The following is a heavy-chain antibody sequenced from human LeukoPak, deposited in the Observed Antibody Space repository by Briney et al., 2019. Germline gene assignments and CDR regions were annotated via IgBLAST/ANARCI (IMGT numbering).Heavy chain of an antibody. V-gene: IGHV1-18*01. CDR1: GYTFTSYG. Sequence: ASVKVSCKASGYTFTSYGISWVRQAPGQGLEWMGWISAYNGNTNYAQKLQGRVTMTTDTSTSTAYMELRSLRSDDTAVYYCASSDRTIFGVDFDYWGQGTLVTVSS. J-gene: IGHJ4*02. D-gene: IGHD3-3*01. CDR3: ASSDRTIFGVDFDY. CDR2: ISAYNGNT.